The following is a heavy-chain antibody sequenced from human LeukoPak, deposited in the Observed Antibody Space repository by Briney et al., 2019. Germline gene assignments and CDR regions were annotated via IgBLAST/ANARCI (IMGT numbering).Heavy chain of an antibody. CDR3: AKEKEMTYQYYFDY. J-gene: IGHJ4*02. V-gene: IGHV3-30-3*01. CDR1: GLTFSSYA. CDR2: ISYDGSNK. Sequence: GGSLRLSCAASGLTFSSYAMHWVRQAPGKGLEWVAVISYDGSNKYYADSVKGRFTISRDNAKNSLYLQMNSLRAEDTALYYCAKEKEMTYQYYFDYWGQGTLVTVSS. D-gene: IGHD5-24*01.